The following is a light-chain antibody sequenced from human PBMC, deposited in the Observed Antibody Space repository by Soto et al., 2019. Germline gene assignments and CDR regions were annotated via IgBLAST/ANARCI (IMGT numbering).Light chain of an antibody. J-gene: IGLJ1*01. CDR1: STDFVSYNR. CDR3: SLYTSENAYV. CDR2: EVS. V-gene: IGLV2-18*01. Sequence: QSVLTQPPSVSGSPGQSVTISCTGTSTDFVSYNRVSWYQQPPGTATKLMIYEVSKRPSGVPDRFSGSKSGNTASLTISGLQDADEADYYCSLYTSENAYVFGTGTKVTVL.